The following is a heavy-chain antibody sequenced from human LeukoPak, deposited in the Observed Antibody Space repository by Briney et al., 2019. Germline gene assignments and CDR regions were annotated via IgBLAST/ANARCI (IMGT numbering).Heavy chain of an antibody. J-gene: IGHJ4*02. V-gene: IGHV3-48*03. D-gene: IGHD6-19*01. CDR2: ISSSGSTI. CDR3: ARIWTAVAGVYFDY. Sequence: GGSLRLSCAASGFTFSSYEMNWVRQAPGKGLEWVSYISSSGSTIYCADSVKGRFTISRDNAKNSLYLQMNSLRAEDTAVYYCARIWTAVAGVYFDYWGQGTLVTVSS. CDR1: GFTFSSYE.